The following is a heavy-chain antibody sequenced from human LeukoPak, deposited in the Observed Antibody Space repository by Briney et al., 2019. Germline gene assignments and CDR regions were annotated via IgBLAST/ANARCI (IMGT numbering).Heavy chain of an antibody. J-gene: IGHJ4*02. CDR2: IRYDGRNK. V-gene: IGHV3-30*02. CDR3: WIQSKYRRDHFDY. Sequence: PGGSLRLSCAASGFTFSSSGMHWVRQAPGKGLEWVAFIRYDGRNKYYADSVRGRFTISRDNYKNTLYLQMNSLRAEDTAVYYCWIQSKYRRDHFDYWGQGTLVTVSS. D-gene: IGHD2/OR15-2a*01. CDR1: GFTFSSSG.